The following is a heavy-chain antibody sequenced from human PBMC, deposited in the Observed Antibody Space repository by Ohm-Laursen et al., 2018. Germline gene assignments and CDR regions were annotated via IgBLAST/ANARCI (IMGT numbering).Heavy chain of an antibody. J-gene: IGHJ4*02. CDR3: AGGAGGVVTFFDY. V-gene: IGHV1-46*01. CDR2: INPSAGST. Sequence: SVKVSCKASGGTFSSYAISWVRQAPGQGLEWMGIINPSAGSTSYAQKFQGRVTMTRDTSTSTVYMELSSLRSEDTAVYYCAGGAGGVVTFFDYWGQGTLVTVSS. D-gene: IGHD3-3*01. CDR1: GGTFSSYA.